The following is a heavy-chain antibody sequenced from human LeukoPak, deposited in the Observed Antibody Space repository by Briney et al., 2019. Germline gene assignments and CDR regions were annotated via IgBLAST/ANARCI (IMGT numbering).Heavy chain of an antibody. CDR3: ARGPSYYYDSSGYFLPVAFDI. J-gene: IGHJ3*02. V-gene: IGHV1-18*01. CDR2: ISAYNGNT. Sequence: ASVKVSCKASGYTFTSYGISWVRQAPGQGLEWMGWISAYNGNTNYAQKLQGRVTMTTDTSTSTAYMVLRSLRSDDTAVYYCARGPSYYYDSSGYFLPVAFDIWGQGTMVTVSS. CDR1: GYTFTSYG. D-gene: IGHD3-22*01.